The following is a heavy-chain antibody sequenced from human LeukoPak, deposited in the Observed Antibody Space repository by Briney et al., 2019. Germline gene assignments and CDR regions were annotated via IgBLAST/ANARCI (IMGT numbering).Heavy chain of an antibody. J-gene: IGHJ3*02. CDR2: ISYDGSNK. D-gene: IGHD3-22*01. CDR1: GFTFSGYS. V-gene: IGHV3-30*18. Sequence: GGSLRLSCVASGFTFSGYSMNWVRQAPGKGLEWVAVISYDGSNKYYADSVKGRFTISRDNSKNTLYLQMNSLRAEDTAVYYCAKAKYSSGPHAFDIWGQGTMVTVSS. CDR3: AKAKYSSGPHAFDI.